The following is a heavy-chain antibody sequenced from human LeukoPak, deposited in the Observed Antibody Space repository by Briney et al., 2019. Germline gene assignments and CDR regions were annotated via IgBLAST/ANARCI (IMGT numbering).Heavy chain of an antibody. CDR2: IYYSGST. D-gene: IGHD3-10*01. CDR3: AREYGSGSSFDY. V-gene: IGHV4-30-4*01. J-gene: IGHJ4*02. CDR1: GGSVSSGDYY. Sequence: PSETLSLTCTVSGGSVSSGDYYWSWIRQPPGKGQEWIGYIYYSGSTYYNPSLKSRVTISVDTSKNQFSLKLSSVTAADTAVYYCAREYGSGSSFDYWGQGTLVTVSS.